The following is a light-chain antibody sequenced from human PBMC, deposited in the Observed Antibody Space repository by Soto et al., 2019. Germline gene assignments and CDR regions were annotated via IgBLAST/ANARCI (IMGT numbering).Light chain of an antibody. CDR2: ENN. V-gene: IGLV1-51*02. J-gene: IGLJ1*01. CDR3: GTWDSSLSAYV. Sequence: QSVLTQPPSISAPPGQKVTISCSGSSSNIGNHLVSWYQQFPGTAPKLLIYENNKRPSGIPDRFSGSKSGTSATLGITGIQTGDEADYYCGTWDSSLSAYVFGTGTKVTVL. CDR1: SSNIGNHL.